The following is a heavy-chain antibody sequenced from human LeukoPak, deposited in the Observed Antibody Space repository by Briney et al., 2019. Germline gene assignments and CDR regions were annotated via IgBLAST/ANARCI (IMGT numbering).Heavy chain of an antibody. D-gene: IGHD2-2*01. CDR3: AKDHQDIVVVPAATAYYYGMDV. J-gene: IGHJ6*02. V-gene: IGHV3-30*18. CDR2: ISYEGSNK. Sequence: GRSLRLSCAASGFTFSSYGMHWVCQAPVKGLEWVAVISYEGSNKYYADSVKGRFTISRDNSKNTLYLQMNSLRAEDTAVYYCAKDHQDIVVVPAATAYYYGMDVWGQGTTVTVSS. CDR1: GFTFSSYG.